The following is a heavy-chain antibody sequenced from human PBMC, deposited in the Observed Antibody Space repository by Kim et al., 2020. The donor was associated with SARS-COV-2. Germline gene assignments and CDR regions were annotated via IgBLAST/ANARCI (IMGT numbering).Heavy chain of an antibody. CDR1: GGSISSYY. CDR2: IYTSGST. D-gene: IGHD2-2*01. V-gene: IGHV4-4*07. Sequence: SETLSLTCTVSGGSISSYYWSWIRQPAGKGLEWIGRIYTSGSTNYNPSLKSRVTMSVDTSKNQFSLKLSSVTAADTAVYYCARYCSSTSCRAEGDYYYYGMDVWGQGTTVTVSS. CDR3: ARYCSSTSCRAEGDYYYYGMDV. J-gene: IGHJ6*02.